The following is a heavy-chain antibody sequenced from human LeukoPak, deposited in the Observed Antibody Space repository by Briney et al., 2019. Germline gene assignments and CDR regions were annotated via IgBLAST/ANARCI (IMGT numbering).Heavy chain of an antibody. J-gene: IGHJ4*01. V-gene: IGHV4-59*08. CDR1: GDSIRSYY. CDR3: ASHGSSGHDPLT. CDR2: NYYTGST. D-gene: IGHD5-12*01. Sequence: PSETLSLTCNVSGDSIRSYYWNWIRRPPGEGLEWIGYNYYTGSTSYNPSLKSRVTISLDTSKSQFSLRLTSVNAADTAVYYCASHGSSGHDPLTWGQGTLVTVSS.